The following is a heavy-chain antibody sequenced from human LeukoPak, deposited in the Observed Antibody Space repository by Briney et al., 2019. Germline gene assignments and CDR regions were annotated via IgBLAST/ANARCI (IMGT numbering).Heavy chain of an antibody. V-gene: IGHV4-39*01. CDR2: IYYSGST. Sequence: SETLSLTCTVSGGSISSTTYYWGWIRRPPGKGLEWIGSIYYSGSTYYNPSLKSRVTVSVDTSKNQFSLILSSVTAADTAVYYCVRGSTLRHYQYWGQGTLVTVSS. CDR1: GGSISSTTYY. D-gene: IGHD3-16*01. J-gene: IGHJ4*02. CDR3: VRGSTLRHYQY.